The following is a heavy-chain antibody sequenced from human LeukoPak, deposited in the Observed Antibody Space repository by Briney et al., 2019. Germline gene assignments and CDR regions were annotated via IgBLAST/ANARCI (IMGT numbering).Heavy chain of an antibody. CDR1: GDSVPSNSAA. J-gene: IGHJ6*02. CDR3: ARGGIVVAPAATVLPYYYYGMDV. D-gene: IGHD2-2*01. Sequence: SQTLSLTCAISGDSVPSNSAAWNWIRQSPSRGLEWLGRTYYRSKWYNDYAVSVKSRITINPDTSKNQFSLQLNSVTPEDTAVYYCARGGIVVAPAATVLPYYYYGMDVWGQGTTVTVSS. V-gene: IGHV6-1*01. CDR2: TYYRSKWYN.